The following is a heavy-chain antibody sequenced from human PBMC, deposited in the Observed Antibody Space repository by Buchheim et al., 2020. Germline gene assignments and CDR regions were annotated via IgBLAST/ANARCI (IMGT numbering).Heavy chain of an antibody. J-gene: IGHJ4*02. CDR1: GGSFSGYY. Sequence: QVQLQQWGAGLLKPSETLSLTCAVYGGSFSGYYWSWIRQPPGKGLEWIGEINHSGSTNSNPSLKSRVTISVDTSKNQFSLKLSSVTAADTAVYYCARGPEVTGETNLYYFDYWGQGTL. CDR2: INHSGST. CDR3: ARGPEVTGETNLYYFDY. V-gene: IGHV4-34*01. D-gene: IGHD1-20*01.